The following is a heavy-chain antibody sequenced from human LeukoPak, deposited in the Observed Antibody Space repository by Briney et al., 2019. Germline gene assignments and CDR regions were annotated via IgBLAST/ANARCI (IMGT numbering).Heavy chain of an antibody. J-gene: IGHJ4*02. Sequence: PGGSLRLSCAASGFTFSSYSMNWVRQAPGKGLEWVAVISYDGSNKYYADSVKGRFTISRDNSKNTLYLQMNSLRAEDTAVYYCAKPGVRYFDWFASFDYWGQGTLVTVSS. CDR2: ISYDGSNK. D-gene: IGHD3-9*01. CDR3: AKPGVRYFDWFASFDY. V-gene: IGHV3-30*18. CDR1: GFTFSSYS.